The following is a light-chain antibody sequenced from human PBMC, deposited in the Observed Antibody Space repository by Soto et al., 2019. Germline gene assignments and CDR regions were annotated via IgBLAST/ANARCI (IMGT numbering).Light chain of an antibody. CDR3: QQSYSTPLT. J-gene: IGKJ4*01. CDR2: AAA. V-gene: IGKV1-39*01. Sequence: DIQMTQSPSSLSASVGDRVTITCRASQSISSYLNWYQQKLWKAPKLLIYAAASLQSGVPSRFSGSGYGKDFTLTICSRQPEDVATYYCQQSYSTPLTFGGGTKVEIK. CDR1: QSISSY.